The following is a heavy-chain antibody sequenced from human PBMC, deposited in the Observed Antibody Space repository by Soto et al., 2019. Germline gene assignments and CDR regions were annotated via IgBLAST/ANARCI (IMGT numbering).Heavy chain of an antibody. J-gene: IGHJ4*02. Sequence: PXGSLRVYCTASGFTFNSYSMNWVRQAPGRGLEWVSSISSSTTHILYADSVKGRFTISRDNGKNSLYLQMNSLRAEDTAVYYCARDLQMATIRGGDDWGQGTQVTVSS. CDR3: ARDLQMATIRGGDD. CDR1: GFTFNSYS. CDR2: ISSSTTHI. V-gene: IGHV3-21*06. D-gene: IGHD5-12*01.